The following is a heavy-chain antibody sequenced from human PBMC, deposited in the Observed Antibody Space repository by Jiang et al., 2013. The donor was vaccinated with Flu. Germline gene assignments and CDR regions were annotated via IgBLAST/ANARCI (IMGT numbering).Heavy chain of an antibody. CDR2: IIAVFGTA. CDR3: ARVSGSAPVYFFDY. V-gene: IGHV1-69*01. J-gene: IGHJ4*01. CDR1: GGTLSSYA. D-gene: IGHD2-15*01. Sequence: SGAEVKKPGSSVKVSCKTSGGTLSSYAINWVRQAPGQGLEWMGGIIAVFGTATYAQKFQGRVTITAGDSPSTVYMDLSSLRSEDTAEYYCARVSGSAPVYFFDYVGP.